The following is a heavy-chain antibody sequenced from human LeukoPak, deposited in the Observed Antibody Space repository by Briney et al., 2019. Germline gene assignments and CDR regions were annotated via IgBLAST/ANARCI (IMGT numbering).Heavy chain of an antibody. CDR3: TKDHGSYGSGSPLFDY. Sequence: GGSLRLSCAASGFTFSSYAMHWVRQAPGKGLEWVAVISYDGSNKYYADSVKGRFTISRDNSRNTLYLQMNSLRAEDTAAYYCTKDHGSYGSGSPLFDYWGQGTLVTVSS. CDR2: ISYDGSNK. V-gene: IGHV3-30-3*01. J-gene: IGHJ4*02. D-gene: IGHD3-10*01. CDR1: GFTFSSYA.